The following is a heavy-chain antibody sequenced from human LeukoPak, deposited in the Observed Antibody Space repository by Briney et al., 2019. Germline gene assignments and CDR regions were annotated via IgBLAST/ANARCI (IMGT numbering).Heavy chain of an antibody. Sequence: PSETLSLTCAVYGGSFSGYYWSWIRQPPGKGLEWIGEINHSGSTNYNPSLKSRVTISVDTSKNQFSLKLSSVTAADTAVYYCARDQHGVFGPYFDYWGQGTLVTVSS. CDR2: INHSGST. CDR3: ARDQHGVFGPYFDY. D-gene: IGHD3-3*01. J-gene: IGHJ4*02. CDR1: GGSFSGYY. V-gene: IGHV4-34*01.